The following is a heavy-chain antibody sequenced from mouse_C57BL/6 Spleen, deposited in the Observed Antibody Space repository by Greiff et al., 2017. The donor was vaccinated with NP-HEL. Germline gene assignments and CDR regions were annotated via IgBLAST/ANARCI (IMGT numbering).Heavy chain of an antibody. D-gene: IGHD3-2*02. Sequence: LVESGAELVRPGSSVKLSCKDSYFAFMASAMHWVKQRPGHGLEWIGSFTMYSDATEYSENFKGKATLTANTSSSTAYMELSSLTSEDSAVYYCARSSSGPYYAMDYWGQGTSVTVSS. CDR3: ARSSSGPYYAMDY. J-gene: IGHJ4*01. CDR1: YFAFMASA. V-gene: IGHV1-49*01. CDR2: FTMYSDAT.